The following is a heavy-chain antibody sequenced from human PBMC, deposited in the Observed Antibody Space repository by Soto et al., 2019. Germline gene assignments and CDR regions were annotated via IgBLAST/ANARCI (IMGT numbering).Heavy chain of an antibody. CDR3: ARGTASPPYYYYGMDV. J-gene: IGHJ6*02. D-gene: IGHD5-18*01. V-gene: IGHV3-30-3*01. CDR2: ISYDGSNK. Sequence: GGSLRLSCAASGFTFSSYAMHWVRQAPGKGLEWVAVISYDGSNKYYADSVKGRFTISRDNSKNTLYLQMNSLRAEDTAVYYCARGTASPPYYYYGMDVWGQGTTVTVSS. CDR1: GFTFSSYA.